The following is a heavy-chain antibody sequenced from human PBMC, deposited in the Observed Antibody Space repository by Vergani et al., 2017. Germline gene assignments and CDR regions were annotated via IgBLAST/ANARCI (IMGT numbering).Heavy chain of an antibody. CDR3: ARDGSIVGATDAFDI. CDR2: ISSSSSYI. CDR1: GFPFSSYS. Sequence: EVQLVESGGGLVKPGGSLRLPFAASGFPFSSYSMNWVPQAPGKGLEWVSSISSSSSYIYYADSVKGRFTISRDNAKTSLYLQMNSLRAEDTAVYYCARDGSIVGATDAFDIWGQGTMVTVSS. V-gene: IGHV3-21*01. J-gene: IGHJ3*02. D-gene: IGHD1-26*01.